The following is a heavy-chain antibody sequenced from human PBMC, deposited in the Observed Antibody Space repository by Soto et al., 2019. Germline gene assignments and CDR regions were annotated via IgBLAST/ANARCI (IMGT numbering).Heavy chain of an antibody. CDR2: IGRDGSAK. J-gene: IGHJ2*01. V-gene: IGHV3-30*03. CDR3: ARAAAHGNWYLDL. Sequence: QVQLVESGGAVVQPGRSLRLSCAASGFTFGAYGMHWVRQSPGKGLAWVAVIGRDGSAKAYTDSVKGRFTMSRDNSMNTLHMQMDSLREEDTAVYYCARAAAHGNWYLDLWGRGTLVTVSS. CDR1: GFTFGAYG.